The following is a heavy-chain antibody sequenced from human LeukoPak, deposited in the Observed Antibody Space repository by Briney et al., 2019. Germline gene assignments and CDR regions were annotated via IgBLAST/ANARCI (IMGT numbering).Heavy chain of an antibody. Sequence: PGGPLRLSCAASGFTFSSYSMTWVRQAQGKGLEGVSYISSSSSTIYYADSVKGRFTISRDNAKNSLYLQMNSLRAEDTAVYYCARDPLRGLAYYDYWGQGTLVTVSS. CDR1: GFTFSSYS. D-gene: IGHD3/OR15-3a*01. CDR3: ARDPLRGLAYYDY. J-gene: IGHJ4*02. CDR2: ISSSSSTI. V-gene: IGHV3-48*04.